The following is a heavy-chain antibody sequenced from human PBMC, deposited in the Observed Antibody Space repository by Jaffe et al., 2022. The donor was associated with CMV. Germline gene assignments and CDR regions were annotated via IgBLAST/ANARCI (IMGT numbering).Heavy chain of an antibody. CDR1: GGSSSGFF. CDR2: ISHTGAT. D-gene: IGHD3-22*01. Sequence: QVQLHQWGAGLLKPSETLSLTCGVSGGSSSGFFWSWVRQSPQTGLEWIGEISHTGATNYNPSLRSRVTISGDTSNNQFSLSLSSVTAADTAVYYCASQHYHDNSGLDYYYYGLDVWGPGTTVIVSS. J-gene: IGHJ6*02. V-gene: IGHV4-34*01. CDR3: ASQHYHDNSGLDYYYYGLDV.